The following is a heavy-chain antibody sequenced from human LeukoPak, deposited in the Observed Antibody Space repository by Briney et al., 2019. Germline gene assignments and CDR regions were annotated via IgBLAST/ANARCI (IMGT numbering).Heavy chain of an antibody. CDR3: ARDKEAAVDFWSGYYPL. D-gene: IGHD3-3*01. V-gene: IGHV3-7*01. CDR1: GFIFSNYW. J-gene: IGHJ4*02. Sequence: GGSLRLSCAVSGFIFSNYWMGWVRQAPGKGLEWVANIKRDGSEKYYVDSVKGRFTISRDNAQNSLYLQMNSLRAEDTAVYYCARDKEAAVDFWSGYYPLWGQGTLVTVSS. CDR2: IKRDGSEK.